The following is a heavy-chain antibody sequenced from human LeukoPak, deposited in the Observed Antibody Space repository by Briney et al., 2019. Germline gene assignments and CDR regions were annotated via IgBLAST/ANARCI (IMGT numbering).Heavy chain of an antibody. CDR3: ARDREIWLPHNWFDP. J-gene: IGHJ5*02. V-gene: IGHV3-7*01. CDR2: IKQDGSEE. D-gene: IGHD5-24*01. Sequence: GGSLRLSCADSGFTFSSYWMSWVRQAPGKGLEWVANIKQDGSEEYYVDSVKGRFTISRDNAKNSLFLQMTSLRAEDTAVYYCARDREIWLPHNWFDPWGQGTLVTVSS. CDR1: GFTFSSYW.